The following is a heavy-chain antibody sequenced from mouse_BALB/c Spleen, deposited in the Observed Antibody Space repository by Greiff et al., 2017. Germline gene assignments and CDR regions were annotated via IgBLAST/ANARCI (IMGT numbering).Heavy chain of an antibody. V-gene: IGHV5-6-5*01. D-gene: IGHD1-1*01. J-gene: IGHJ2*01. CDR2: ISSGGST. Sequence: DVHLVESGGGLVKPGGSLKLSCAASGFTFSSYAMSWVRQTPEKRLEWVASISSGGSTYYPDSVKGRFTISRDNARNILYLQMSSLRSEDTAMYYCAKISSFITTVVAHFDYWGQGTTLTVSS. CDR3: AKISSFITTVVAHFDY. CDR1: GFTFSSYA.